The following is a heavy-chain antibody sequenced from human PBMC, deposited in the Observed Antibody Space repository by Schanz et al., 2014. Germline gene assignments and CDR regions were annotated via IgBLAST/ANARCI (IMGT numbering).Heavy chain of an antibody. CDR1: GGTFSSYT. CDR3: ARDQSPYTNSSDVRYFDY. CDR2: IIPILDVG. Sequence: QVQLVQSEAEVKKPGSSVKVSCKASGGTFSSYTISWVRQAPGQGLEWMGRIIPILDVGNYAQQFQGRVTMTADTSTSTAYMDLRSLRSDDTAVYYCARDQSPYTNSSDVRYFDYWGQGSLVTVSS. D-gene: IGHD6-6*01. J-gene: IGHJ4*02. V-gene: IGHV1-69*08.